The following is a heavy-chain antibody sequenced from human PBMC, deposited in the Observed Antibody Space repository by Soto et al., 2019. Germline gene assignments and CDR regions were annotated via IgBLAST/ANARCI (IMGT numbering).Heavy chain of an antibody. CDR3: ARSTVSTTPYYSDY. CDR1: GFTVIDHY. Sequence: LRXSYASSGFTVIDHYMDWVRQAPGKGLEWVGRIRNRANSFTTEYATSVKGRFTISRDDSRELLYLQMNSLKTEDTAVYHCARSTVSTTPYYSDYWGQGSLVTVPS. J-gene: IGHJ4*02. CDR2: IRNRANSFTT. V-gene: IGHV3-72*01. D-gene: IGHD4-17*01.